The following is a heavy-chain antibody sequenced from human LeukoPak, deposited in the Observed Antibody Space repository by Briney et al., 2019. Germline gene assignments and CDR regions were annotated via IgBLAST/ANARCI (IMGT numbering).Heavy chain of an antibody. V-gene: IGHV3-21*01. CDR1: GFSFSRSS. J-gene: IGHJ4*02. CDR3: AREYYYDEDAGNY. Sequence: PGGSLRLSCAASGFSFSRSSMGWVRQAPGKGLEWVSSITASSTYIYYADSVKSRFTISRDNVEKSVSLQMNSLRAEDTAVYYCAREYYYDEDAGNYWGQGTLVTVSS. CDR2: ITASSTYI. D-gene: IGHD3-22*01.